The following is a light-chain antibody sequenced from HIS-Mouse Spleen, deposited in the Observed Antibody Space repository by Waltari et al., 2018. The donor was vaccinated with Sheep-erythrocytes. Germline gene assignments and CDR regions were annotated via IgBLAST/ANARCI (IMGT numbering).Light chain of an antibody. CDR3: CSYAGSSTPWV. V-gene: IGLV2-23*01. Sequence: QSALTQPASVSGSPGQSITISCTGTSSSVGSYNLFSCYQQHPGKAPKLMIYEGSKRPSGVSNRFSGSKSGNTASLTISGLQAEDEADYYCCSYAGSSTPWVFGGGTKLTVL. CDR2: EGS. J-gene: IGLJ3*02. CDR1: SSSVGSYNL.